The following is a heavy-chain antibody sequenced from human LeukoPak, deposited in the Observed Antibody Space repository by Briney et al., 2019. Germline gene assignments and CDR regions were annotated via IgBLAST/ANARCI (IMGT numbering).Heavy chain of an antibody. CDR1: GGSISSSSYY. CDR3: ARHEIMIPQSNWFDP. CDR2: IYYSGST. V-gene: IGHV4-39*01. D-gene: IGHD3-16*01. J-gene: IGHJ5*02. Sequence: KPSETLSLTCTVSGGSISSSSYYWGWIRQPPGKGLEWIGSIYYSGSTYYNPSLKSRVTISVDTSKNQFSLKLSSVTAADTAVYYCARHEIMIPQSNWFDPWGQGTLVTVSS.